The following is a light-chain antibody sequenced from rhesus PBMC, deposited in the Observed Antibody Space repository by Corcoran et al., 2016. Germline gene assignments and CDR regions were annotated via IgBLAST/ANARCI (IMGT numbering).Light chain of an antibody. CDR3: QQGDRYPYS. CDR1: QAIRNY. J-gene: IGKJ2*01. CDR2: YTN. V-gene: IGKV1-32*02. Sequence: DIQMSQSPSSLSASVGDRITITCRASQAIRNYLNWYQQIPGKAPKLLIYYTNTLETGVPSRFSGTGCGTEFSLTISSLQPEDFATYFCQQGDRYPYSFGQGTKVEIK.